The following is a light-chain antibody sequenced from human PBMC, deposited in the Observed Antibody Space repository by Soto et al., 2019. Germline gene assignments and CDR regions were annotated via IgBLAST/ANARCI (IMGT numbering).Light chain of an antibody. CDR2: EVS. J-gene: IGLJ1*01. CDR1: SSDVGGYNY. V-gene: IGLV2-8*01. CDR3: RQYASSNHPFV. Sequence: QSALTQPPSASGSPGQSVTISCTGTSSDVGGYNYVSWYQQHPGKAPKLMIYEVSKRPSGVPDRFSGSKSGNTASLTVSGLQAEVYVDYYCRQYASSNHPFVFGTGPMVTVL.